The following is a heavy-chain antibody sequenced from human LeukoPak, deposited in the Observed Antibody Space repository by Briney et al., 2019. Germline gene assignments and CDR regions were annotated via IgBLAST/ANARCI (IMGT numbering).Heavy chain of an antibody. V-gene: IGHV3-7*01. CDR3: ARRRGYCSGGSCYYYYYMDV. D-gene: IGHD2-15*01. Sequence: GGSLRLSCAASGFTFSIYWMSWVRQAPGKGLEWVANIKQDGSEKYYVDSVKGRFTISRDNAKNSLYLQMNSLRAEDTAVYYCARRRGYCSGGSCYYYYYMDVWGKGTTVTVPS. J-gene: IGHJ6*03. CDR1: GFTFSIYW. CDR2: IKQDGSEK.